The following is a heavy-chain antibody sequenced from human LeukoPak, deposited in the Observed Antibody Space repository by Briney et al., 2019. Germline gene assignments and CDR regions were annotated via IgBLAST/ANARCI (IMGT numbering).Heavy chain of an antibody. D-gene: IGHD3-22*01. CDR2: IYYSGST. V-gene: IGHV4-39*07. CDR3: ARGGSSGLDY. Sequence: SETLSLTCTVSGGSISSSSYYWGWIRQPPGKGLEWIGSIYYSGSTYYNPSLKSRVTISVDTSKNQFSLKLSSVTAADTAVYYCARGGSSGLDYWGQGTLVTVSS. CDR1: GGSISSSSYY. J-gene: IGHJ4*02.